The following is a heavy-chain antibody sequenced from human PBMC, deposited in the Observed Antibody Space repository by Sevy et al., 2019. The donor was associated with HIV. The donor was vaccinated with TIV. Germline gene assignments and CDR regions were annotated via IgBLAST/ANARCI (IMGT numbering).Heavy chain of an antibody. CDR2: ISYDGSNK. D-gene: IGHD6-25*01. V-gene: IGHV3-30*18. Sequence: GGSLRLSCAASGFTFSSYGMHWVRQAPGKGLEGVAVISYDGSNKYYADSVKGRFTISRDNSKNTLYLQMNSLRAEDTAVYYCAKEGGAALRIMDVWGQGTTVTVSS. CDR1: GFTFSSYG. CDR3: AKEGGAALRIMDV. J-gene: IGHJ6*02.